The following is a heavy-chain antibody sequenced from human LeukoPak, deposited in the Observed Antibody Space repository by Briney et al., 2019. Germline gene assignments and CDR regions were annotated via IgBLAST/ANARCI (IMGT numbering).Heavy chain of an antibody. V-gene: IGHV1-69*13. J-gene: IGHJ4*02. CDR3: VRDPRTYYYDSSGYFDY. Sequence: ASVKVSCKASGGTFSSYAISWVRQAPGQGLEWMGGIIPIFGTANYAQKFQGRVTITADESTSTAYMELSSLRSEDTAVYYCVRDPRTYYYDSSGYFDYWGQGTLVTVSS. CDR2: IIPIFGTA. D-gene: IGHD3-22*01. CDR1: GGTFSSYA.